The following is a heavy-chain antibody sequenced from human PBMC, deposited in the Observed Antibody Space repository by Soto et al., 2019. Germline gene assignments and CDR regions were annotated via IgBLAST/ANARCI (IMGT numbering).Heavy chain of an antibody. CDR3: ARRITMVRGVPLGYYYYMDV. V-gene: IGHV1-8*01. J-gene: IGHJ6*03. CDR2: MNPNSGNT. Sequence: ASVKVSCKASGYTFTSYDINWVRQATGQGLEWMGWMNPNSGNTGYAQKFQGRVTMTRNTSISTAYMELSSLRSEDTAVYYCARRITMVRGVPLGYYYYMDVWGKGTTVTVSS. CDR1: GYTFTSYD. D-gene: IGHD3-10*01.